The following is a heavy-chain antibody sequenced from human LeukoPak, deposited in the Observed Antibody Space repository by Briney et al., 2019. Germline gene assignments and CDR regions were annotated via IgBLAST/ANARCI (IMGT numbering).Heavy chain of an antibody. Sequence: SETLSLTCTVSGGSISIYYWNWIRQPPGKGLEWIGSIYNNGITTYNPSLKSGVTISGDTSKNQFSLKLSPVTAADTAVYYCTRDRELGFWGQGTLVTVSS. CDR3: TRDRELGF. J-gene: IGHJ4*02. D-gene: IGHD1-26*01. V-gene: IGHV4-59*01. CDR2: IYNNGIT. CDR1: GGSISIYY.